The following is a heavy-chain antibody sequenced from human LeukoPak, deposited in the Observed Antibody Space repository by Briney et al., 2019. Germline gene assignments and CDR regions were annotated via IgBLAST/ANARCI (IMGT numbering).Heavy chain of an antibody. D-gene: IGHD3-22*01. CDR3: ARGLYDSSGYYYDGGFDI. Sequence: EASVKVSCKASGYTFTGYYMHWVRQAPGQGLEWMGRINPNSGGTNYAQKFQGRVTMTRDTSISTAYMELSRLRSDDTAVYYCARGLYDSSGYYYDGGFDIWGQGTMVTVSS. V-gene: IGHV1-2*06. J-gene: IGHJ3*02. CDR1: GYTFTGYY. CDR2: INPNSGGT.